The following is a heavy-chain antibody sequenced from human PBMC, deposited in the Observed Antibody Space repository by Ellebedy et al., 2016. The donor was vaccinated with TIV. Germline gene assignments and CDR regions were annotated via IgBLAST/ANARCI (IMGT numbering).Heavy chain of an antibody. D-gene: IGHD4-23*01. CDR3: ASIVTTVVTTLGTDFDY. CDR1: GYTFTGYY. CDR2: INPNSGGT. Sequence: ASVKVSCKASGYTFTGYYMHWVRQAPGQGLEWMGWINPNSGGTNYAQKFQGRVTMTRDTSISTAYMELSRLRSDDTAVYYCASIVTTVVTTLGTDFDYWGQGTLVTVSS. V-gene: IGHV1-2*02. J-gene: IGHJ4*02.